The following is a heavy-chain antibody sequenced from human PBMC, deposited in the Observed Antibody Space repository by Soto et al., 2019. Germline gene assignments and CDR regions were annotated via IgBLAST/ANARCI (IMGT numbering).Heavy chain of an antibody. D-gene: IGHD3-16*01. CDR2: INPSGDAT. V-gene: IGHV1-46*01. J-gene: IGHJ4*02. CDR1: GFPFTTYY. Sequence: QVLLVQSGAEVKKPGASVKVSCKASGFPFTTYYMHWVRQAPGQGLEWMGVINPSGDATTYAQNSRGRATMTKDTSATTVKGMLRRGRWGDRAVYFCARVGGLGYGGREPLVPVS. CDR3: ARVGGLGY.